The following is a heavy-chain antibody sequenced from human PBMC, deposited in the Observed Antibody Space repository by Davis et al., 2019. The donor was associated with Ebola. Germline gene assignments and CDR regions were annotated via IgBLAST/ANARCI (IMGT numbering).Heavy chain of an antibody. D-gene: IGHD2-15*01. V-gene: IGHV5-51*01. CDR2: IYPGDSDT. CDR1: GYSFTSYW. Sequence: PGGSLRLSCTGSGYSFTSYWIGWVRQMPGKGLEWMGIIYPGDSDTRYSPSFQGQVTISADKSISTAYLQWSSLKASDTAMYYCARAVSGGSWDDAFGIWGQGTMVTVS. CDR3: ARAVSGGSWDDAFGI. J-gene: IGHJ3*02.